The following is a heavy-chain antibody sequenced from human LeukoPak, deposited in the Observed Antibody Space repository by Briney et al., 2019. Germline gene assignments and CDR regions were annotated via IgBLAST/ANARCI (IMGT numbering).Heavy chain of an antibody. Sequence: PSQTLSLTCTVSGGSISSGGYCWSWIRQHPGKGLEWIGYIYYSGSTYYNPSLKSRVTISVDTSKNQFSLKLSSVTAADTAVYYCARVGYSNYGWLDPWGQGTLVTVSS. CDR2: IYYSGST. V-gene: IGHV4-31*03. CDR3: ARVGYSNYGWLDP. CDR1: GGSISSGGYC. J-gene: IGHJ5*02. D-gene: IGHD4-11*01.